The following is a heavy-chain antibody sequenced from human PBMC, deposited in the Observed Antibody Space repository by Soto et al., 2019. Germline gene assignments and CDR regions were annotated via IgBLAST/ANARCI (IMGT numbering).Heavy chain of an antibody. Sequence: GGSLRLSCAASGLTFSNAWMSWVRQAPGKELEKVSRIKSRKNGGTTDYDAAVKDRLTISRDDSKNTLNLELNSGTNYERPVKYCGTGDAFDIWGQGTMVTVSS. CDR2: IKSRKNGGTT. CDR1: GLTFSNAW. CDR3: GTGDAFDI. J-gene: IGHJ3*02. D-gene: IGHD7-27*01. V-gene: IGHV3-15*01.